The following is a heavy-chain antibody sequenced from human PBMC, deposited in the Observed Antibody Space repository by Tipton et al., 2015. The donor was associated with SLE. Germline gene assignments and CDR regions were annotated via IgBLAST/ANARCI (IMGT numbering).Heavy chain of an antibody. J-gene: IGHJ6*02. CDR3: AGELRYFDWLSPSYGMDV. D-gene: IGHD3-9*01. Sequence: SLRLSCAASGFTFSNYWMNWVRQAPGKGLEWVSSISSSSSYIYYADSVKGRFTISRDNAKNSLYLQMNSLRAEDTAVYYCAGELRYFDWLSPSYGMDVWGQGTTVTVSS. CDR1: GFTFSNYW. V-gene: IGHV3-21*03. CDR2: ISSSSSYI.